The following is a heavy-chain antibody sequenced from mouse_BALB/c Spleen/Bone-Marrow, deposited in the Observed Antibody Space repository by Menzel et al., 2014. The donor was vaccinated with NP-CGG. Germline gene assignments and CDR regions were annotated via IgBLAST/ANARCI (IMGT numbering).Heavy chain of an antibody. D-gene: IGHD1-1*01. J-gene: IGHJ2*01. CDR3: ARRDYYGSTYGFDY. CDR1: GYSLTSYY. Sequence: VKLVESGPELVKPGASAKISCKASGYSLTSYYIHWVKRRPGQGLEWIGWIFPRNGSTKYNEKFKGKATLTADTSSSTAYMQLSSLTSEDSAVYFCARRDYYGSTYGFDYWGQGTTLTVSS. CDR2: IFPRNGST. V-gene: IGHV1-66*01.